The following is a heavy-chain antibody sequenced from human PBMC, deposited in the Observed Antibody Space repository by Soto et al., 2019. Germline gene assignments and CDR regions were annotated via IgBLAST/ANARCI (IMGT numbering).Heavy chain of an antibody. CDR2: IVVGSGNT. Sequence: ASVKVSCKASGFSFTSSAVQWVRQSREQRLEWIGWIVVGSGNTNYAQKFQERVTITRDMSTSTAYMELSSLRSEDTAVYYCAADPYSSGWYYYYYGMDVWGQGTTVSVSS. V-gene: IGHV1-58*01. CDR3: AADPYSSGWYYYYYGMDV. CDR1: GFSFTSSA. D-gene: IGHD6-19*01. J-gene: IGHJ6*02.